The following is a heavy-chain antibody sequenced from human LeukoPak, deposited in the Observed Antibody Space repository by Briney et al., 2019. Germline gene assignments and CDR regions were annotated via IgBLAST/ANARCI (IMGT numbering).Heavy chain of an antibody. D-gene: IGHD5-24*01. CDR1: GGSISSYY. CDR2: IYYSGST. CDR3: ARGGGSRDGYNFDY. Sequence: SETLSLTCTVSGGSISSYYWSWIRQPPGKGLEWIGYIYYSGSTNYSPSLKSRVTISLDTSKNQFSLKLSSVTAADTAVYYCARGGGSRDGYNFDYWGQGTLVTVSS. V-gene: IGHV4-59*01. J-gene: IGHJ4*02.